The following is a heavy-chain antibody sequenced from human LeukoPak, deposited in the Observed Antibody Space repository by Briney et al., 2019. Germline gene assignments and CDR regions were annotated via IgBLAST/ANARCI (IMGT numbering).Heavy chain of an antibody. Sequence: SETLSLTCTVSGGSISSSSYYWGWIRQPPGKGLEWIGSIYYSGSTYYNPSLKSRVTISVDTSKNQFSLKLSSVTAADTAVYYCAREGFRGRGAFDIWGQGTMVTVSS. V-gene: IGHV4-39*07. J-gene: IGHJ3*02. CDR3: AREGFRGRGAFDI. D-gene: IGHD5-12*01. CDR2: IYYSGST. CDR1: GGSISSSSYY.